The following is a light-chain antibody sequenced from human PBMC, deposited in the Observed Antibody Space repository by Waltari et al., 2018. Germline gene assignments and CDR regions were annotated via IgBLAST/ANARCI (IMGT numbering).Light chain of an antibody. CDR1: QTSTTW. CDR3: QQYNTLWT. V-gene: IGKV1-5*03. Sequence: DTQMTQSPSTLSASVGDRVTISCRASQTSTTWLAWYQQKPGKPPKLLIYKASSVVSGVPSRFSGSGYGTEFTLTINSLQPDDFATYYCQQYNTLWTFGQGTKVDIK. CDR2: KAS. J-gene: IGKJ1*01.